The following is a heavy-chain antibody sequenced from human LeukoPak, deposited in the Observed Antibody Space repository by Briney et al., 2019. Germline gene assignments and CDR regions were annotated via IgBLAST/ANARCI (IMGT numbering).Heavy chain of an antibody. CDR1: GFTFSSYS. CDR3: ARDLIKGIVVVPAAVLR. CDR2: ISSSSSYI. V-gene: IGHV3-21*01. D-gene: IGHD2-2*01. J-gene: IGHJ4*02. Sequence: GGSLRLSCAASGFTFSSYSVNWVRQAPGKGLEWVSSISSSSSYIYYADSVKGRFTISRDNAKNSLYLQMNSLRAKDTAVYYCARDLIKGIVVVPAAVLRWGQGTLVTVSS.